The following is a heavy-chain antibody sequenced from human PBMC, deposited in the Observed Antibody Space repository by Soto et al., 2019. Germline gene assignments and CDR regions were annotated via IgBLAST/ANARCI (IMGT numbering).Heavy chain of an antibody. D-gene: IGHD2-21*01. CDR2: VYHSGST. CDR1: GDSISSTHW. J-gene: IGHJ5*02. Sequence: QVYLHQSGPGLVKPSGTLSLTCAVSGDSISSTHWWTWVRQTPGKGLEWIGEVYHSGSTSYNPSLSRQVTISVDKSNNHFSLKLTSVTAAATAVYYCATLPPRIVVTVLPIPTWGQGTLVSVSS. CDR3: ATLPPRIVVTVLPIPT. V-gene: IGHV4-4*02.